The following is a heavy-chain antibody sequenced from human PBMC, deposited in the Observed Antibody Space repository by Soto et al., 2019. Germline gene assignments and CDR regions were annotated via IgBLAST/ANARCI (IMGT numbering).Heavy chain of an antibody. Sequence: GASVKVSCKASGYTFTGYYMHWVRQAPGQGLEWMGWINPNSGGTNYAQKFQGWVTMTRDTSISTAYMELSRLRSDDTAVYYCARDGYMVRGVMDSYYYYGMDVWGQGTTVTVSS. D-gene: IGHD3-10*01. CDR3: ARDGYMVRGVMDSYYYYGMDV. J-gene: IGHJ6*02. CDR2: INPNSGGT. V-gene: IGHV1-2*04. CDR1: GYTFTGYY.